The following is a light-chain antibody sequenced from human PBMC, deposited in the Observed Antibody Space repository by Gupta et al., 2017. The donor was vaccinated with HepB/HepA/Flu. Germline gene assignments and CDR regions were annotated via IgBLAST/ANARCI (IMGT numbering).Light chain of an antibody. CDR2: AAS. CDR3: QQYYSYPRT. V-gene: IGKV1-8*01. J-gene: IGKJ3*01. CDR1: QGIISY. Sequence: AIRMTQSPSLSSASTGDRVTITCRASQGIISYLAWYQQKPGKAPKLLIYAASTLQSGVPSRFSGSGSGTDFTLTISCLQSEDFATYYCQQYYSYPRTFGPGTKVDIK.